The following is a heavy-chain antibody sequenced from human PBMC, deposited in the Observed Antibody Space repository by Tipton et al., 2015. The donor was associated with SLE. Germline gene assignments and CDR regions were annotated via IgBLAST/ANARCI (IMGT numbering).Heavy chain of an antibody. Sequence: QLVQSGAEVKKPGASVKVSCKASGYTFTSYDINWVRQAPGQGPEWMGGIIPIFSTANYTQKFQGRVTITADESTSTAYMELSSLRSEDTAVYYCARAGRYYNFWSGPGHYYYYMDVWGKGTTVTVSS. CDR1: GYTFTSYD. V-gene: IGHV1-69*13. CDR2: IIPIFSTA. J-gene: IGHJ6*03. CDR3: ARAGRYYNFWSGPGHYYYYMDV. D-gene: IGHD3-3*01.